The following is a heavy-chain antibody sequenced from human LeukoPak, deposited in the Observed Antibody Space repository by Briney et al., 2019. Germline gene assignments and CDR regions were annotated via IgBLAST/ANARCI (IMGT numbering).Heavy chain of an antibody. CDR1: GYTFTSYG. D-gene: IGHD6-6*01. CDR3: ARDLGDSSSSNY. CDR2: INPSGGST. J-gene: IGHJ4*02. Sequence: GASVKVSCKASGYTFTSYGINWVRQAPGQGLEWMGIINPSGGSTSYAQKFQGRVTMTRDMSTSTVYMELSSLRSEDTAVYYCARDLGDSSSSNYWGQGTLVTVSS. V-gene: IGHV1-46*01.